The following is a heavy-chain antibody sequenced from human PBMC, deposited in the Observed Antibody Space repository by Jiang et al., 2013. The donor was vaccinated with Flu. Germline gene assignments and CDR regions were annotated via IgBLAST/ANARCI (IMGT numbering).Heavy chain of an antibody. D-gene: IGHD3-22*01. CDR2: IYYSGST. J-gene: IGHJ4*02. V-gene: IGHV4-39*01. CDR3: ARHVRPAYYDSSGYYSLALYYFDY. CDR1: GGSISSSSYY. Sequence: LLKPSETLSLTCTVSGGSISSSSYYWGWIRQPPGKGLEWIGSIYYSGSTYYNPSLKSRVTISVDTSKNQFSLKLSSVTAADTAVYYCARHVRPAYYDSSGYYSLALYYFDYWGQGTLVTVSS.